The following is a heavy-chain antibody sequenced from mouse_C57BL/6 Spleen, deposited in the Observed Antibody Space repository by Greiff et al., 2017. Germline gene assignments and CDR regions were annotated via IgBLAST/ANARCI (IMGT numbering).Heavy chain of an antibody. V-gene: IGHV1-26*01. CDR3: ARFRMLFFYY. Sequence: VQLKQSGPELVKPGASVKISCKASGYTFTDYYMNWVKQSHGKSLEWIGDINPNNGGTSYNQKFKGKATLTVDKSSSTAYMELRSLTSEDSAVYYCARFRMLFFYYWGQGTTLTVSS. CDR2: INPNNGGT. D-gene: IGHD3-3*01. J-gene: IGHJ2*01. CDR1: GYTFTDYY.